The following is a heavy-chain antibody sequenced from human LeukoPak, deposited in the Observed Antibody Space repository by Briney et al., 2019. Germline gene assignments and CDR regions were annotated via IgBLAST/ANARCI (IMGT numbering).Heavy chain of an antibody. D-gene: IGHD5-12*01. CDR1: GFTFNSYT. V-gene: IGHV3-21*01. CDR2: ISSSSSYI. CDR3: ARDRGSGYDPGYFDY. Sequence: PGGSLRLSCAASGFTFNSYTMNWVRQAPGKGLEWVSSISSSSSYIYYADSVKGRFTISRDNSKNTLYLQMNSLRVEDTAVYYCARDRGSGYDPGYFDYWGQGTLVTVSS. J-gene: IGHJ4*02.